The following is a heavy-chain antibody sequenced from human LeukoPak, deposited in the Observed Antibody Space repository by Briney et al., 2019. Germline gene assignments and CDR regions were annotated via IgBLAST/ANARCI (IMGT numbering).Heavy chain of an antibody. CDR3: AAGSGHDY. V-gene: IGHV3-7*01. CDR2: IKQDGSEK. Sequence: TGGSLRLSCAASGFTFSTYWMTWVRQAPGKGLEWVANIKQDGSEKYYVDPVKGRFTISRDNAKNSLYLQMNSLRAEDTAVYYCAAGSGHDYWGQGTLVTVSS. CDR1: GFTFSTYW. J-gene: IGHJ4*02. D-gene: IGHD2-15*01.